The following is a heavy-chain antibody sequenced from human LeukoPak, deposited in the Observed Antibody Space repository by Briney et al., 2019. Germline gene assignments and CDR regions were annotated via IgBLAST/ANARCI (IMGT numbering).Heavy chain of an antibody. CDR1: GFTFSNYW. J-gene: IGHJ4*02. CDR3: ARHYQLDY. CDR2: IYNDGDTT. Sequence: GGSLRLSCVVSGFTFSNYWMFWVRQVPGKGLEWVSQIYNDGDTTTYADSVKGRFTISRDNAKNTLFLQMNSLRAEDTAVYFCARHYQLDYWGQGTLVTVSS. V-gene: IGHV3-74*01. D-gene: IGHD1-1*01.